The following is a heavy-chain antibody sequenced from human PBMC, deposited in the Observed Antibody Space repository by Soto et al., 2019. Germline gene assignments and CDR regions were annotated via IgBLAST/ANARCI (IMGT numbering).Heavy chain of an antibody. Sequence: SETLSLTCAVYGGSFSGYYWSWIRQPPGKGLEWIGEINHSGSTNYNPSLKSRVTISVDTSKNQFSLKLSSVTAADTAVYYCASKGRGDPLIAAAGTQYFQHWGQGTLVTVSS. CDR2: INHSGST. V-gene: IGHV4-34*01. CDR3: ASKGRGDPLIAAAGTQYFQH. D-gene: IGHD6-13*01. J-gene: IGHJ1*01. CDR1: GGSFSGYY.